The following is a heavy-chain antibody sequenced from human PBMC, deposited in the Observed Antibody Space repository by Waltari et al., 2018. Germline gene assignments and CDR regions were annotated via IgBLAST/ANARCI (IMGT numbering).Heavy chain of an antibody. D-gene: IGHD6-19*01. CDR3: ARQGSYSSGWYHSDAFDI. J-gene: IGHJ3*02. CDR1: GYTFTGYY. CDR2: INPNSGGT. V-gene: IGHV1-2*02. Sequence: QVQLVQSGAEVKKPGASVKVSCKASGYTFTGYYMHWVRPAPGPGLEWMGWINPNSGGTNYAQKFQGRVTMTRDTSISTAYMELSRLRSDDTAVYYCARQGSYSSGWYHSDAFDIWGQGTMVTVSS.